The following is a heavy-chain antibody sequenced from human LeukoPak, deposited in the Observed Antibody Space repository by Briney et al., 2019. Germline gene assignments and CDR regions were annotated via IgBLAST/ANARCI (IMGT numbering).Heavy chain of an antibody. Sequence: ASVKVSCKASGYTFTSYYMHWVRQAPGQGLEWMGIINPSGGSTSYAQKFQGRVTMTRDISTSTVYMELSSLRSEDTAVYYRAREDSSGYLPYWGQGTLVTVSS. CDR2: INPSGGST. J-gene: IGHJ4*02. V-gene: IGHV1-46*01. CDR3: AREDSSGYLPY. D-gene: IGHD3-22*01. CDR1: GYTFTSYY.